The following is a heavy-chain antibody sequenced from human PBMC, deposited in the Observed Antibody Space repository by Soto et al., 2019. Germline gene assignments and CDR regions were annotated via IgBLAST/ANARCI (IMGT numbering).Heavy chain of an antibody. CDR1: GGSLTGYY. CDR2: INHRGTT. CDR3: ARATHQGTPMSPEITGQYD. J-gene: IGHJ4*02. Sequence: QVQLHQWGSGLLKPSETLSLTCVVYGGSLTGYYWSWIGQPPGKGLEWVGEINHRGTTAYTPSLNRRVTISLKTTKTQSPLNLSSVTGPDTGMHHCARATHQGTPMSPEITGQYDLGQVTLCTFSA. D-gene: IGHD3-22*01. V-gene: IGHV4-34*01.